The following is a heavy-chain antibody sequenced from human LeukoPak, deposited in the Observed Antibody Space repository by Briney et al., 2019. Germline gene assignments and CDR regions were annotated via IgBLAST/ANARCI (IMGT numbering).Heavy chain of an antibody. CDR2: INPNSGGT. CDR3: ARASVVVPAASGSGDWFDP. D-gene: IGHD2-2*01. V-gene: IGHV1-2*02. J-gene: IGHJ5*02. Sequence: ASVKVSCKASGYTFTGYYMHCVRQAPGQGLEWMGWINPNSGGTDYAQKFQGRVTMTRDTSISTAYMELSRLRSDDAAVYYCARASVVVPAASGSGDWFDPWGQGTLVAVSS. CDR1: GYTFTGYY.